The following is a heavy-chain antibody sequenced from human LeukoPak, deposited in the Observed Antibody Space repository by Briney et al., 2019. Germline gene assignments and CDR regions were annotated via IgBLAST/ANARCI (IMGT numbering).Heavy chain of an antibody. D-gene: IGHD1-20*01. Sequence: GGSLRLSCAASGFTFSSYSMNWVRQAPGKGLEWVSSISSSSSYIYYADSVKGRFSISRDNAKSTLYLQMNSLRAEDTAVYYCVKEYNWNGHAFDVWGQGTMVTVSS. CDR1: GFTFSSYS. J-gene: IGHJ3*01. CDR2: ISSSSSYI. CDR3: VKEYNWNGHAFDV. V-gene: IGHV3-21*01.